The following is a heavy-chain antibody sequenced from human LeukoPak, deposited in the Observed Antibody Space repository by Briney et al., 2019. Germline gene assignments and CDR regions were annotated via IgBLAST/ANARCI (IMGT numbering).Heavy chain of an antibody. CDR1: GYSFTSYW. V-gene: IGHV5-51*01. J-gene: IGHJ5*02. D-gene: IGHD1-1*01. Sequence: GESLQISCKGSGYSFTSYWIGWVRQMPGKGLEWMGIIYPGDSDTRYSPSFQGQVTISADKSISTAYLQWSSLKASDTAMYYCARAWRYNWNGNWFDPWGQGTLVTVSS. CDR3: ARAWRYNWNGNWFDP. CDR2: IYPGDSDT.